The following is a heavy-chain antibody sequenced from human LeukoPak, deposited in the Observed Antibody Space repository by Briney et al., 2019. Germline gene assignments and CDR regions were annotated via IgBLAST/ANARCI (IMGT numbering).Heavy chain of an antibody. CDR3: AILLPDRDGYNHTSFDY. CDR1: GGSITYYY. CDR2: IDHSGNT. D-gene: IGHD5-24*01. J-gene: IGHJ4*02. Sequence: SETLSLTCIVSGGSITYYYWNWIRQPPGKGLEWIGYIDHSGNTNYNPSLKSRVTIPVDTSKNLFSLNLRSVTAADTAMYYCAILLPDRDGYNHTSFDYWGQGTLVTVSS. V-gene: IGHV4-59*08.